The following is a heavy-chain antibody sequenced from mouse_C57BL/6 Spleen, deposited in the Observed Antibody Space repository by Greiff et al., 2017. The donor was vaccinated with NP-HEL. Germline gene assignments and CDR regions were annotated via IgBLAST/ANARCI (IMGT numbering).Heavy chain of an antibody. D-gene: IGHD1-3*01. CDR2: IFPGDGDT. CDR1: GYSFSSSW. CDR3: ACLGIKFWY. Sequence: QVQLQQSGPELVKPGASVTISCTASGYSFSSSWMNWVKQRPGEGLEWFGRIFPGDGDTNYNGKFKGKATLTTDKSSSTTYVQLSSMTSEDSAVYFCACLGIKFWYWGKGTTLTVSS. V-gene: IGHV1-82*01. J-gene: IGHJ2*01.